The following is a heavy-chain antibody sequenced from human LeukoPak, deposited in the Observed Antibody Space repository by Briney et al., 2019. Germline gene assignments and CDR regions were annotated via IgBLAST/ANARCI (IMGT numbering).Heavy chain of an antibody. D-gene: IGHD4-17*01. J-gene: IGHJ6*03. CDR2: INPNSGGT. CDR1: GYTFTGYY. V-gene: IGHV1-2*02. CDR3: ARDYGYYDRYYYYYYMDV. Sequence: ASVKVSCKASGYTFTGYYMHWVRQAPGQGLEWMGWINPNSGGTNYAQKFQGRVTMTRDTSISTAYMELSRLRSDDTAVYYCARDYGYYDRYYYYYYMDVWGKGTTVTVSS.